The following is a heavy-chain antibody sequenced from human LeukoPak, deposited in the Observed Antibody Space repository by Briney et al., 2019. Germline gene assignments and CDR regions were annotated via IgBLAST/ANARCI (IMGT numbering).Heavy chain of an antibody. D-gene: IGHD3-9*01. CDR1: GFTFSSYE. Sequence: GGSLRLSCAASGFTFSSYEVNWVRQAPGKGLEWVSYISSSGSTIYYADSVKGRFTISRDNAKNSLYLQMNSLRAEDTAVYYCARSLGLQYFDWLFHLNWFDPWGQGTLVTVSS. J-gene: IGHJ5*02. CDR3: ARSLGLQYFDWLFHLNWFDP. V-gene: IGHV3-48*03. CDR2: ISSSGSTI.